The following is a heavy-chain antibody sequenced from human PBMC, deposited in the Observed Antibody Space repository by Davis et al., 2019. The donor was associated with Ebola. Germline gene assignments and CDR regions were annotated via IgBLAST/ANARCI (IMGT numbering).Heavy chain of an antibody. J-gene: IGHJ6*02. V-gene: IGHV4-4*02. CDR1: GGSISSSNW. CDR3: ARWNQVVVTPSEVYYYYYGMDV. D-gene: IGHD4-23*01. Sequence: SETLSLTCAVSGGSISSSNWWRWVRQPPGKGPEWIGEIYHSGSTNYNPSLKSRVTISVDKSKNQFSLKLSSVTAADTAVYYCARWNQVVVTPSEVYYYYYGMDVWGQGTTVTVSS. CDR2: IYHSGST.